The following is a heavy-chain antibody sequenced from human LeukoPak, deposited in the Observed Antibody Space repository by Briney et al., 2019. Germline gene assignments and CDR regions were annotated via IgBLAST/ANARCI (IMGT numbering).Heavy chain of an antibody. Sequence: GASVKVSCKASGGTFSSYAISWVRQAPGQGFEWMGRIIPILGIANYAQKFQGRVTITADKSTSTAYMELSSLRSEDTAVYYCARDEERMTTVVTPGYWGQGTLVTVSS. CDR2: IIPILGIA. J-gene: IGHJ4*02. D-gene: IGHD4-23*01. V-gene: IGHV1-69*04. CDR3: ARDEERMTTVVTPGY. CDR1: GGTFSSYA.